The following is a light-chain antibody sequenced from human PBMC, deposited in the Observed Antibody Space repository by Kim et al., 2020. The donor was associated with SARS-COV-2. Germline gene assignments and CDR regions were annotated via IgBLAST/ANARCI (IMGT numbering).Light chain of an antibody. CDR2: AAS. V-gene: IGKV3-15*01. CDR1: QSVRSN. Sequence: VSPGERATLSCRASQSVRSNVAWYQQKPGQAPRLVIYAASTRATGIPARFSGSGPGTEFTLTISSLQSEDFAVYYCQQYNDWPPLTFGGGTKLEI. J-gene: IGKJ4*01. CDR3: QQYNDWPPLT.